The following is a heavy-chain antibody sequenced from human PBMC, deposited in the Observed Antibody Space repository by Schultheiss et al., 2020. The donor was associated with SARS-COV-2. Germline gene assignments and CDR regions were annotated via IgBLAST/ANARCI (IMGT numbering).Heavy chain of an antibody. CDR3: ARLRWGPAATNWFDS. CDR2: VNTDDST. Sequence: GGSLRLSCAASGFTVSNNFVSWVRQPPGKGLEWVSIVNTDDSTHYADSVKGRFTISRDTSKNTVHLQMNTLTADDTAVYFCARLRWGPAATNWFDSWGQGTLVTVSS. V-gene: IGHV3-66*04. D-gene: IGHD2-2*01. J-gene: IGHJ5*01. CDR1: GFTVSNNF.